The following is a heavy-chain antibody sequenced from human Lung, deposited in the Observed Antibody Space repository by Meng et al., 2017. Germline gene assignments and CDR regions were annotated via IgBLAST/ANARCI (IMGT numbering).Heavy chain of an antibody. CDR3: ARGPTTMAHDFDY. Sequence: QVQPQQLGAGLLKPSETLSLTCVVSGGSFSDYCWSWIRQPPGKGLEWIGEINHSGSTNYNPSLESRATISVDTSQNNLSLKLSSVTAADSAVYYCARGPTTMAHDFDYWGQGTLVTVSS. CDR1: GGSFSDYC. D-gene: IGHD4-11*01. V-gene: IGHV4-34*01. CDR2: INHSGST. J-gene: IGHJ4*02.